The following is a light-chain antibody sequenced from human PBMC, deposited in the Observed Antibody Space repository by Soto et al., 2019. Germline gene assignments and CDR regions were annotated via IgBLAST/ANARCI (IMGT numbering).Light chain of an antibody. J-gene: IGLJ2*01. V-gene: IGLV2-23*01. Sequence: QSVLTQPASVSGSPGQSITISCTGTSSDVGSYNLVSWYQQHPGKAPKLMIYEGSKRHSGVSNRFSGSKSGNTASLTISGLQAEDAADYYCCSYAGSSTLVFGGGTKLTVL. CDR3: CSYAGSSTLV. CDR2: EGS. CDR1: SSDVGSYNL.